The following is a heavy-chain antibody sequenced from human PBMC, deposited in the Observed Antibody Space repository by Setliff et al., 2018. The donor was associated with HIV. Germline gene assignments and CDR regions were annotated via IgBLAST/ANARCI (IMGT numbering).Heavy chain of an antibody. CDR1: GGSFSGYY. V-gene: IGHV4-34*01. Sequence: SETLSLTCAVYGGSFSGYYWSWIRQPPGKGLEWIGEINHSGSTNYNPSLKSRVTISVDTSKNQFSLKLSPVTAADTAVYYCARDRYSGSSTDYWGQGTLVTVSS. CDR3: ARDRYSGSSTDY. D-gene: IGHD1-26*01. CDR2: INHSGST. J-gene: IGHJ4*02.